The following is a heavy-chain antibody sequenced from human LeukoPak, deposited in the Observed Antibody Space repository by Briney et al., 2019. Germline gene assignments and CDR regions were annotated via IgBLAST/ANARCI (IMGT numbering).Heavy chain of an antibody. V-gene: IGHV3-7*01. Sequence: GGSLRLSCAASGFTFSSYWMSWVRQAPGRGREWVANIKQDGSEKYYVDSVKGRFTISRDNAKNSLYLQMNSLRAEDTAVYYCARDLVLWFGEPHMDVWGQGPRSPSP. D-gene: IGHD3-10*01. CDR1: GFTFSSYW. J-gene: IGHJ6*02. CDR2: IKQDGSEK. CDR3: ARDLVLWFGEPHMDV.